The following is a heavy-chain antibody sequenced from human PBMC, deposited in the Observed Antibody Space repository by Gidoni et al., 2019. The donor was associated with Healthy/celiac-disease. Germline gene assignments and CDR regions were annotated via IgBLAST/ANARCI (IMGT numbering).Heavy chain of an antibody. Sequence: EVQLVESGGGLVKPGGSLRLSCAASGFTFGNAWMSWVRQAPGKGLEWVGRIKSKTDGGTTDYAAPVKGRFTISRDDSKNTLYLQMNSLKTEDTAVYYCTTRNRQQLGSDYWGQGTLVTVSS. CDR3: TTRNRQQLGSDY. D-gene: IGHD6-13*01. CDR1: GFTFGNAW. CDR2: IKSKTDGGTT. V-gene: IGHV3-15*01. J-gene: IGHJ4*02.